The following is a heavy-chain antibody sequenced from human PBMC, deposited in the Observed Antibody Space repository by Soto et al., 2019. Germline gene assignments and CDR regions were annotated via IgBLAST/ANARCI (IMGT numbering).Heavy chain of an antibody. J-gene: IGHJ5*02. CDR1: GGSISSSSYY. V-gene: IGHV4-39*01. CDR2: IYYSGST. Sequence: PSETLSLTCTVSGGSISSSSYYWGWIRQPPGKGLEWIGSIYYSGSTYYNPSLKSRVTISVDTSKNQFSLKLSSVTAADTAVYYCARQTIRDYWIDPWGQGTLVTVSS. CDR3: ARQTIRDYWIDP.